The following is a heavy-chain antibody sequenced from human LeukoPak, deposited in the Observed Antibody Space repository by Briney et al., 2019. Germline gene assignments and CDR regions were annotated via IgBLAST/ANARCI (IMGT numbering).Heavy chain of an antibody. V-gene: IGHV1-69*13. Sequence: GASVKVSCKASGGTFSSYAISWVRQAPGQGLEWMGGIIPIFGTANYAQKFQGRVTITADESTSTAYMELSSLRSEDTAVYYCARGYLNYDILTGYYESYMDVWGKGTTVTVSS. CDR2: IIPIFGTA. J-gene: IGHJ6*03. CDR3: ARGYLNYDILTGYYESYMDV. CDR1: GGTFSSYA. D-gene: IGHD3-9*01.